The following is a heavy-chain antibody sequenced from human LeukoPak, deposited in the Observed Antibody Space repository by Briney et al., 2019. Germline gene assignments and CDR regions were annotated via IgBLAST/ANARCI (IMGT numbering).Heavy chain of an antibody. V-gene: IGHV3-30*18. CDR2: ISYDGSNK. CDR1: GFAFSSYG. J-gene: IGHJ4*02. D-gene: IGHD1-1*01. CDR3: AKDRRNDFIDY. Sequence: GGSLRLSCAASGFAFSSYGMHWVRQAPGKGLEWVAVISYDGSNKYYADSVEGRFTISRDNSKNTLYLQMNSLRAEDTAVYYCAKDRRNDFIDYWGQGTLVTVSS.